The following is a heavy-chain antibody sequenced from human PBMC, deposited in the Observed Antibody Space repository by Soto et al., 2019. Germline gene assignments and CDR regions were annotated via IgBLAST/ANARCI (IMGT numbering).Heavy chain of an antibody. Sequence: QVQLVQSGAVVKKPGSSVKVSCKASGGTFSSYAISWVRQAPGQGLEWMGGIIPIFGTANYAQKFQGRVTITADESTSPDYMELSSLRSEDTAVYYCATTVGRDGYNCPFVRAFDYWGQGTLVTVSS. D-gene: IGHD5-12*01. CDR1: GGTFSSYA. CDR2: IIPIFGTA. J-gene: IGHJ4*02. V-gene: IGHV1-69*12. CDR3: ATTVGRDGYNCPFVRAFDY.